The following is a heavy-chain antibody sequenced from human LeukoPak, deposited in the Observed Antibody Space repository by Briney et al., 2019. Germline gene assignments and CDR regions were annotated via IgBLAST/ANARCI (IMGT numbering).Heavy chain of an antibody. CDR2: LYSGGDT. J-gene: IGHJ4*02. CDR3: ARARGSGWLDFDC. CDR1: GFTFSTYA. Sequence: GGSLRLSCAASGFTFSTYAMNWVRQAPGKGLEWVSVLYSGGDTYYTDSVKGRFTISRDNSKNTLYLQMNSLRVEDTAVYYCARARGSGWLDFDCWGQGTLVTVSS. V-gene: IGHV3-53*01. D-gene: IGHD6-19*01.